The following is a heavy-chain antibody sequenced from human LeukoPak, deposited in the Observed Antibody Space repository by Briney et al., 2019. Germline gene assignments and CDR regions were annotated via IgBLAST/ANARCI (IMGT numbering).Heavy chain of an antibody. CDR2: IDPNSGGT. D-gene: IGHD2-2*01. Sequence: GASVKVSCKTSGYTFTGYYIHWVRQAPGQGLEWLGRIDPNSGGTSYAHNFQGRVTMTRDTSITTAYMDLSSLRSDDTAVYYCARGSRVSGDYWGQGTLVTVSS. CDR3: ARGSRVSGDY. CDR1: GYTFTGYY. J-gene: IGHJ4*02. V-gene: IGHV1-2*06.